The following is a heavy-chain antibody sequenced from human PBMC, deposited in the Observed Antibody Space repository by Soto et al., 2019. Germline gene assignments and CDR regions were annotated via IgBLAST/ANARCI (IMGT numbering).Heavy chain of an antibody. CDR2: IIPILGIA. CDR3: ARDGAVAGTEDY. Sequence: QVQLVQSGAEVKKPGSSVKVSCKASGGTFSSYTISWVRQAPGQGLEWMGRIIPILGIANYAQKFQGRVTINADKSTSTAYMELSSLRSEDTAVYYCARDGAVAGTEDYWGQGTLVTVSS. D-gene: IGHD6-19*01. CDR1: GGTFSSYT. V-gene: IGHV1-69*08. J-gene: IGHJ4*02.